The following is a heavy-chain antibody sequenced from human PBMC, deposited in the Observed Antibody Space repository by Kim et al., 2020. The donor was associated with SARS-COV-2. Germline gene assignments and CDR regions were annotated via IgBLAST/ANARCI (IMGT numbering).Heavy chain of an antibody. Sequence: LKSRVTISVDTSKNKFSLKLSSVTAADTAVYYCARLGYYYDSSGQGYFDYWGQGTLVTVSS. J-gene: IGHJ4*02. CDR3: ARLGYYYDSSGQGYFDY. V-gene: IGHV4-39*01. D-gene: IGHD3-22*01.